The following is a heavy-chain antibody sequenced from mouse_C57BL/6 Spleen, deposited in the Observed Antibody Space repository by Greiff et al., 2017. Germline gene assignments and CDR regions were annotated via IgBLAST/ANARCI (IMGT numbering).Heavy chain of an antibody. Sequence: VQLQQSGAELVKPGASVKLSCTASGFNIKDYYMHWVKQRTEQGLEWIGRIDPEDGETKYAPKFQGKATLTADPSSNTAYLQLTSQTSNDTAIYSCALDGYYEGAWCAYWGQGTLVTVSA. V-gene: IGHV14-2*01. CDR2: IDPEDGET. J-gene: IGHJ3*01. D-gene: IGHD2-3*01. CDR1: GFNIKDYY. CDR3: ALDGYYEGAWCAY.